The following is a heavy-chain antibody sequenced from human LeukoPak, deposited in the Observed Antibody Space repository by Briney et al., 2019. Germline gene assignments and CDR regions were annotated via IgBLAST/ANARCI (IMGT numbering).Heavy chain of an antibody. V-gene: IGHV3-23*01. J-gene: IGHJ5*02. Sequence: AGGSLRLSCAASGFTFSSYAMTWFRQAPGKGLEWVSSLTGSGGSTYYADSVKGRFTISRDNSKDTLYLQMNSLRAEDTAVYYCAKGTGSGSSNWFDPWGQGTLVTVSS. CDR1: GFTFSSYA. D-gene: IGHD3-10*01. CDR2: LTGSGGST. CDR3: AKGTGSGSSNWFDP.